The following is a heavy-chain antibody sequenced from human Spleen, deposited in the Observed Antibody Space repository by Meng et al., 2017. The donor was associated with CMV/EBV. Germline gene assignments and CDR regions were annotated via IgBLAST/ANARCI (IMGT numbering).Heavy chain of an antibody. CDR3: ARDLLLNSYYYYGMDV. CDR1: GFTFSSHA. V-gene: IGHV3-30-3*01. Sequence: GESLKISCAASGFTFSSHAMHWVRQAPGKGLEWVAAILYDGSNKYYAASVKGRFTISRDNSKNTLYLQMNSLRAEDTAVYYCARDLLLNSYYYYGMDVWGQGTTVTVSS. CDR2: ILYDGSNK. J-gene: IGHJ6*02.